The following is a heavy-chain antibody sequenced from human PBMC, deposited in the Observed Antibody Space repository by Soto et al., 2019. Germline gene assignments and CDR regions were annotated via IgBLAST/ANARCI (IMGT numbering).Heavy chain of an antibody. CDR2: INPNSGGT. CDR1: GYTFTGYY. D-gene: IGHD2-2*01. Sequence: ASVKVSCKASGYTFTGYYMHWVRQAPGQGLEWMGWINPNSGGTNYAQKFQGWVTMTRDTSISTAYMELSRLRSDDTAVYYCARGWNVVVPAAMRWFDPWGQGTLVTVSS. CDR3: ARGWNVVVPAAMRWFDP. J-gene: IGHJ5*02. V-gene: IGHV1-2*04.